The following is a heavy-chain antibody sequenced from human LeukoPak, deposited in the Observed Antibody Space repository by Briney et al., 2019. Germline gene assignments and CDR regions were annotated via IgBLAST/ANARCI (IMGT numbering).Heavy chain of an antibody. CDR3: ARSNTYYSDYSSYLY. CDR1: GYTFTTYG. V-gene: IGHV1-18*01. CDR2: ISTYNDNT. Sequence: ASVTVSCKASGYTFTTYGISWVRQAPGQGLEWMGWISTYNDNTNYAQKLQGRVTMTTDTSTSTAYMELRSLRSDDTAVYYCARSNTYYSDYSSYLYWGQGTLVTVSS. D-gene: IGHD3-22*01. J-gene: IGHJ4*02.